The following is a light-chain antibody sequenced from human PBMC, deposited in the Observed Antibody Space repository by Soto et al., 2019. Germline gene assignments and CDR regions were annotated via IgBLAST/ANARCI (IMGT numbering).Light chain of an antibody. CDR3: SSYGGSNTVV. CDR1: SSDVGGYNY. V-gene: IGLV2-8*01. Sequence: QSVLTRPPSASGSPGQSVTISCTGSSSDVGGYNYVSWYQQHPGKAPKLMIYEVSKRPSGVPDRLSGSKSGNTASLTVSGLQAEDEADYYCSSYGGSNTVVFGAGTKVTVL. J-gene: IGLJ2*01. CDR2: EVS.